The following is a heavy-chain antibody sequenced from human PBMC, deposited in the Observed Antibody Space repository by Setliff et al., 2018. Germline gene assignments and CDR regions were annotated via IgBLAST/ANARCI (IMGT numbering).Heavy chain of an antibody. Sequence: ASVKVSCKAPGGTFSKYAIAWVRQAPGKGLEWMGGFDPEDGETIYAQKFQGRVTMTEDTSTDTAYMELSSLRSEDTAVYYCATDSIPLTGDLGPYYYYMDVWGKGTTVTVSS. CDR2: FDPEDGET. D-gene: IGHD7-27*01. CDR1: GGTFSKYA. CDR3: ATDSIPLTGDLGPYYYYMDV. V-gene: IGHV1-24*01. J-gene: IGHJ6*03.